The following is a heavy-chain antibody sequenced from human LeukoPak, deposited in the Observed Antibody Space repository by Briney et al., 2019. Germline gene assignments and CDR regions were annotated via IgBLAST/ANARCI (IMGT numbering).Heavy chain of an antibody. CDR2: ISGSGGST. CDR3: AKVYSGYDFPHDY. CDR1: GFTFSSYG. Sequence: GGSLRLSCAASGFTFSSYGMSWVRQAPGKGLEWVSAISGSGGSTYYADSVKGRFTISRDNSKNTLYLQMNSLRAEDTAVYYCAKVYSGYDFPHDYWGQGTLVTVSS. D-gene: IGHD5-12*01. J-gene: IGHJ4*02. V-gene: IGHV3-23*01.